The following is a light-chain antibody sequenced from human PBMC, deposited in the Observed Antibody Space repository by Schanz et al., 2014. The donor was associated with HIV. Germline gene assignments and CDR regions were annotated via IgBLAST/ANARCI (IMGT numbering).Light chain of an antibody. CDR3: QQRSSWPLFT. Sequence: EIVLTQSPGTLSLSPGQRATLSCRASQSVGSNYLAWYQQKPGQAPRLLMYGASSRVTGIPDRFSGSGSGTDFTLTISRLEPEDFAVYYCQQRSSWPLFTFGQGTKLEIK. CDR2: GAS. J-gene: IGKJ2*01. CDR1: QSVGSNY. V-gene: IGKV3D-20*02.